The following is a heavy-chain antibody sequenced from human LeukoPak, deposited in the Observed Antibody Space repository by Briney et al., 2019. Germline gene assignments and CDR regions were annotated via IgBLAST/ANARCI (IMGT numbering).Heavy chain of an antibody. CDR2: IYYSGST. D-gene: IGHD3-22*01. CDR3: ARAEQHPYKYYYDSSGYQDY. Sequence: PSETLSLTCTVTGGSISSYYWSWIRQPPGKGLEWIGYIYYSGSTNYNPSLKSRVTISVDTSKNQFSLKLSSVTAADTAVYYCARAEQHPYKYYYDSSGYQDYWGQGTLVTVSS. J-gene: IGHJ4*02. V-gene: IGHV4-59*01. CDR1: GGSISSYY.